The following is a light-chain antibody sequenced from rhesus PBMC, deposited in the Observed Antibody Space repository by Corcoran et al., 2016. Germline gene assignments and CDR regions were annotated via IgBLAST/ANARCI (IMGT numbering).Light chain of an antibody. J-gene: IGKJ2*01. CDR3: LQYSSSPYS. CDR1: QSISSW. CDR2: KAS. Sequence: DIQMTQSPSSLSASVGDTVTITCRASQSISSWLDWDQQKPGKAPKLLSYKASSLQSGVPSRFRGSGSGTDFTLPISSLQPEDFATYYCLQYSSSPYSFGQGTKVEIK. V-gene: IGKV1-22*01.